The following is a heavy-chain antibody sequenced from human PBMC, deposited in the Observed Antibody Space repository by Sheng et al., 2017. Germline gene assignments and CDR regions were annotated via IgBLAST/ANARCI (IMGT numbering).Heavy chain of an antibody. Sequence: EVQLVESGGGLVQPGGSLRISCAASGLTVSTNYMSWVRQAPGKGLEWVSVIYSGVETYYADSVKGRFTISRDKSKNTLYFQMNSLRAEDTAVYYCARQTTAWYYFDDWGQGTLVTVSS. CDR3: ARQTTAWYYFDD. CDR1: GLTVSTNY. V-gene: IGHV3-66*04. CDR2: IYSGVET. J-gene: IGHJ4*02. D-gene: IGHD2-21*02.